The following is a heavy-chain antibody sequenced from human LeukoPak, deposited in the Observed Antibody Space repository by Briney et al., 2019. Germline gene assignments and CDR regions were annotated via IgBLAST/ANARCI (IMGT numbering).Heavy chain of an antibody. CDR3: AKGLVGATRGGFDY. CDR2: ISYDGSNK. V-gene: IGHV3-30-3*01. CDR1: GFTFSSYA. J-gene: IGHJ4*02. D-gene: IGHD1-26*01. Sequence: GGSLRLSCAASGFTFSSYAMHWVRQAPGKGLEWVAVISYDGSNKYYADSVKGRFTISRDNSKNTLYLQMNSLRAEDTAVYYCAKGLVGATRGGFDYWGQGTLVTVSS.